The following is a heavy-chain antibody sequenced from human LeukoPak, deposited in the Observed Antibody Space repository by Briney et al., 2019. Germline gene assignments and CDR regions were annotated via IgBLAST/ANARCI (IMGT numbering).Heavy chain of an antibody. V-gene: IGHV1-46*01. D-gene: IGHD1-26*01. J-gene: IGHJ5*02. CDR2: INPSGDFR. Sequence: ASVKVSCKPSGYTFGTHWMHWVRQAPGQGLEWMAIINPSGDFRSYAQKFQGRVTVTSDMSTRTVYMELSDLRPEDTALYYCARDYSGQWEQLTGWWIDPWGQGTLVIVSS. CDR3: ARDYSGQWEQLTGWWIDP. CDR1: GYTFGTHW.